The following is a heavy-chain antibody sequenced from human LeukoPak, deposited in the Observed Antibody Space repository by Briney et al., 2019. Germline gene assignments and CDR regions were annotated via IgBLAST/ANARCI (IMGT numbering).Heavy chain of an antibody. D-gene: IGHD3/OR15-3a*01. V-gene: IGHV3-30*02. Sequence: PGGSLRLSCAASGFTFSSYGMHWVRQAPGKGLEWVAFIRYDGSNKYYADSVKGRFTISRDNSKNTLYLQMNSLRAEDTAVYYCAKDIRTGYPYDAFDIWGQGTMVTVSS. CDR1: GFTFSSYG. CDR3: AKDIRTGYPYDAFDI. J-gene: IGHJ3*02. CDR2: IRYDGSNK.